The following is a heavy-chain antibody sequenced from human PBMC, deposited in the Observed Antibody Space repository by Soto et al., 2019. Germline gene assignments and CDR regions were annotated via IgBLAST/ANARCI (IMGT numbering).Heavy chain of an antibody. D-gene: IGHD6-6*01. CDR3: AKDPPQRQLVPGSFDY. V-gene: IGHV3-23*01. CDR1: GFTFSSYA. Sequence: GGSLRLSCAASGFTFSSYAMSWVRQAPGKGLEWVSAISGSGGSTYYADSVKGRFTISRDNSKNTLYLQMNSLRAEDTAVYYCAKDPPQRQLVPGSFDYWGQGTLVTVSS. CDR2: ISGSGGST. J-gene: IGHJ4*02.